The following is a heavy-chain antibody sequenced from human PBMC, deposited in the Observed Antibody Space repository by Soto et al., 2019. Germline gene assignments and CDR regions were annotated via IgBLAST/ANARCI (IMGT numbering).Heavy chain of an antibody. V-gene: IGHV3-23*01. CDR1: GFPFSSYA. CDR2: FSGGRDTT. Sequence: LRLSCVASGFPFSSYAMSWVRQAPGQRLEWVATFSGGRDTTWHADSVKGRFTVSRDSSKNTLSLQMNSLRPEDTALFYCAKATSATCTGSICYSFDYWGQGTLVTVSS. CDR3: AKATSATCTGSICYSFDY. D-gene: IGHD2-21*01. J-gene: IGHJ4*02.